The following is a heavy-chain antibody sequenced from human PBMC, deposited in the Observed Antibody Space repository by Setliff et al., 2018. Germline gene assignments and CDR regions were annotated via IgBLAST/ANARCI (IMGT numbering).Heavy chain of an antibody. CDR2: IIPILGIA. Sequence: ASVKVSCKASGGTFSSYAISWVRQAPGQGLEWMGGIIPILGIANYAQKFQGRVTIAADRLTSTGYMELRSLRSEDTAVYYCAAPAVEKFYYASGSNTNFDYWGQGTLVTVSS. CDR1: GGTFSSYA. J-gene: IGHJ4*02. V-gene: IGHV1-69*10. D-gene: IGHD3-10*01. CDR3: AAPAVEKFYYASGSNTNFDY.